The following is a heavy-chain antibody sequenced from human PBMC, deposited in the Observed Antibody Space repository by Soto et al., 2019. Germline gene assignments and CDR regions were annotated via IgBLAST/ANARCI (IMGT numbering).Heavy chain of an antibody. CDR2: ISGSGGST. Sequence: GGSLRLSCAASGFTFSSYAMSWVRQAPGKGLEWVSAISGSGGSTYYADSVKGRFTISRDNSKNTLYLQMNSLRAEDTAVYYCAKDPDPDYDILTGYYIGFDYWGQGTLVTVSS. V-gene: IGHV3-23*01. CDR3: AKDPDPDYDILTGYYIGFDY. D-gene: IGHD3-9*01. J-gene: IGHJ4*02. CDR1: GFTFSSYA.